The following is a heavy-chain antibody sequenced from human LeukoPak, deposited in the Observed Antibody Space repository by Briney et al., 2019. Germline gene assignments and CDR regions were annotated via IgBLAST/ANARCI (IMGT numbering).Heavy chain of an antibody. CDR1: GGTISSYY. CDR2: IHDSGST. J-gene: IGHJ4*02. Sequence: SETLSLICTVSGGTISSYYWNWIRQPPGKGLEWIGYIHDSGSTKYNPSLKSRVAISVDTSKNQFSLKLSSVTAADTAVYYCARDRTGDPCYFDYWGQGTLVTVSS. CDR3: ARDRTGDPCYFDY. V-gene: IGHV4-59*12. D-gene: IGHD7-27*01.